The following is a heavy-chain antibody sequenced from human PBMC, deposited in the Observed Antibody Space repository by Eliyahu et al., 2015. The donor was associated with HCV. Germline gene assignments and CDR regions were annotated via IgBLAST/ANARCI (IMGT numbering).Heavy chain of an antibody. D-gene: IGHD4-17*01. V-gene: IGHV3-30*18. CDR3: AKDRSDYGDWKWFDP. J-gene: IGHJ5*02. CDR1: GFIFSNYG. Sequence: QVQLVESGGGVVQPGRSLRLSCAASGFIFSNYGLHWVRQAPGKGLEWVAVISFDGSEKYYADSVKGRFTVSRDNSKNTLYLQMNSLRAEDTAMYYCAKDRSDYGDWKWFDPWGQGTLVTVSS. CDR2: ISFDGSEK.